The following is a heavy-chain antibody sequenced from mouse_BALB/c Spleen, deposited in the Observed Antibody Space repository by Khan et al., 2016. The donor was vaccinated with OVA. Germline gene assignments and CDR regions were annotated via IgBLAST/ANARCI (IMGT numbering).Heavy chain of an antibody. Sequence: QVQLQQSGAELMKPGASVKISCKATGYTFSSYWIEWVKQRPGHGLEWIGEILPGSGRNNYNEKFKGKATFTAATSSNTAYMQLSSLTSEDSAVYYCARGNYYGSSSWFGYWGQGTLGTVSA. CDR3: ARGNYYGSSSWFGY. CDR1: GYTFSSYW. J-gene: IGHJ3*01. D-gene: IGHD1-1*01. V-gene: IGHV1-9*01. CDR2: ILPGSGRN.